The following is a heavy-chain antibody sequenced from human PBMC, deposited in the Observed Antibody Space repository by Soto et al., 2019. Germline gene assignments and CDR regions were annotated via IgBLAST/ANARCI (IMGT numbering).Heavy chain of an antibody. D-gene: IGHD6-25*01. CDR3: ASSSDWHVIDY. V-gene: IGHV4-39*01. CDR2: IHYSGST. CDR1: GGSVSSSSHF. J-gene: IGHJ4*02. Sequence: SETLSLTCTVSGGSVSSSSHFWNWIRKPPGKGLEWIGSIHYSGSTYYNPSLKSRVTMSVDMSKNQFSLKLSSVTAADTAVYYCASSSDWHVIDYWGQGTLVTVS.